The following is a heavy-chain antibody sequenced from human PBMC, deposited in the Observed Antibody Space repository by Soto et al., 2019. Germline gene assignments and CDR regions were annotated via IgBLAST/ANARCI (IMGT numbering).Heavy chain of an antibody. CDR3: ARHDVCSTPICHNWFDP. Sequence: GESLKISCKASGYSFTNYWIGWVRQMPGKGLEWMGSIYPAYSDTRYSPSFQGQVTISADKSISTAYLRWSSLKASDTAMYYCARHDVCSTPICHNWFDPWGQGTLVTVSS. J-gene: IGHJ5*02. D-gene: IGHD2-2*01. CDR1: GYSFTNYW. V-gene: IGHV5-51*01. CDR2: IYPAYSDT.